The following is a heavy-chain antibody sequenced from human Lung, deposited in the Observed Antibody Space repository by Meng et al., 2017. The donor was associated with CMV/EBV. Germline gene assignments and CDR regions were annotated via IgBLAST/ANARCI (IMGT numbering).Heavy chain of an antibody. J-gene: IGHJ3*02. CDR1: GFTVSSHY. Sequence: GGSXRLXXVASGFTVSSHYMSWVRQAPGQGLEWVSVIYNVGNTYYADSVKGRFTVSRDNSKNTLYLQMNTLRPEDTAVYYCANGHCSGAICSGAFDIWGQGTXVTVAS. D-gene: IGHD2-15*01. V-gene: IGHV3-53*01. CDR2: IYNVGNT. CDR3: ANGHCSGAICSGAFDI.